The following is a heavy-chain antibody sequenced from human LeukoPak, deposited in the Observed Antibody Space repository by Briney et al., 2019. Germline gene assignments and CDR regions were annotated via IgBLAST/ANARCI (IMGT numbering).Heavy chain of an antibody. D-gene: IGHD6-19*01. Sequence: GGSLRLSCAASGFTVSSNYMSWVRQAPGKGLEWVSVIYSGGSTYYADSVKGRFTISRDNSKNTLYLQMNSLRAEDTAVYYCASTAVAGPGGYWGQGTLVTVSS. CDR1: GFTVSSNY. J-gene: IGHJ4*02. V-gene: IGHV3-66*01. CDR3: ASTAVAGPGGY. CDR2: IYSGGST.